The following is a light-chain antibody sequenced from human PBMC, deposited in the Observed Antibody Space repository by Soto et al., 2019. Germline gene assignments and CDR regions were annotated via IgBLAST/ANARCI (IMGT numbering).Light chain of an antibody. Sequence: QSVLTQPPSVSGAPGQRVTISCTESSSNIGAGYDVHWYQQLPGTAPKLLIYGNSNRPSGVPDRFSGSKSGTSASLAITGLQAEDEADYYCQSYDSSQSGWVFGGWTKLTVL. CDR2: GNS. CDR1: SSNIGAGYD. J-gene: IGLJ3*02. CDR3: QSYDSSQSGWV. V-gene: IGLV1-40*01.